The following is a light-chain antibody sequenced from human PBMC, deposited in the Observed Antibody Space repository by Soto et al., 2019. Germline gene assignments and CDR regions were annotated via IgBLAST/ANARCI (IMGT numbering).Light chain of an antibody. CDR2: GAS. CDR3: QQYNNWPLT. CDR1: QNVGTK. Sequence: EIVMTQSPATLSVSPGERATLSCRASQNVGTKLAWYQQKPGQAPRLLIYGASTRATGFPARFSGSGSGTEFTLTISSLQSEDVAVYYCQQYNNWPLTFGGGTKVEIK. J-gene: IGKJ4*01. V-gene: IGKV3-15*01.